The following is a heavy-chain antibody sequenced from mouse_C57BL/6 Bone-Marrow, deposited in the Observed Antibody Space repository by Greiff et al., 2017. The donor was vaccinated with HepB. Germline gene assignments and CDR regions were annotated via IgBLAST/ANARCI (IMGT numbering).Heavy chain of an antibody. CDR1: GYSITSGYY. D-gene: IGHD2-5*01. CDR3: ATLGYSNYYAMDY. V-gene: IGHV3-6*01. Sequence: VQLKESGPGLVKPSQSLSLTCSVTGYSITSGYYWNWIRQFPGNKLEWMGYISYDGSNNYNPSLKNRISITRDTSKNQFFLKLNSVTTEDTATYYCATLGYSNYYAMDYWGQGTSVTVSS. J-gene: IGHJ4*01. CDR2: ISYDGSN.